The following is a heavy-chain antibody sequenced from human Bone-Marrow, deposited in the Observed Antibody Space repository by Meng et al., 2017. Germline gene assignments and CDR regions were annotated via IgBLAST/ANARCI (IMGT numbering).Heavy chain of an antibody. CDR1: GGSFSDYY. V-gene: IGHV4-34*01. J-gene: IGHJ4*02. Sequence: VHVQQWGAGLLKPSETLSLTCVVSGGSFSDYYWSWIRQPPGKGLEWIGEINHSGSTNYNPSLESRATISVDTSQNNLSLKLSSVTAADSAVYYCARGPTTMAHDFDYWGQGTLVTVSS. CDR2: INHSGST. CDR3: ARGPTTMAHDFDY. D-gene: IGHD4-11*01.